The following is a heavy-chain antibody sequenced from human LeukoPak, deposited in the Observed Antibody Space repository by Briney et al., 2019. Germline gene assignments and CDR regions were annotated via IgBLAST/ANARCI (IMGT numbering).Heavy chain of an antibody. V-gene: IGHV3-7*01. CDR3: ARIQWLGAKETFDY. CDR1: GFTFSSYW. Sequence: PGGSLRLSCAASGFTFSSYWMSWVRQAPGKGLEWVANIKQDGSEKYYVDSVKGRFTISRDNAKNSLYLQMNSLRAEDTAVYYCARIQWLGAKETFDYWGQGTLVTVSS. CDR2: IKQDGSEK. J-gene: IGHJ4*02. D-gene: IGHD6-19*01.